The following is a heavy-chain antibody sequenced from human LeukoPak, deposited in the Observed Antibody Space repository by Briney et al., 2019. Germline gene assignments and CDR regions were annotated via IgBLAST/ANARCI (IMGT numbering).Heavy chain of an antibody. V-gene: IGHV3-21*01. CDR1: GFTFSSYS. Sequence: GGSLRLSCAASGFTFSSYSMNWVRQAPGKGLEWVSSISGSSSYIYYADSVKGRFTISRDNAKNSLYLQMNSLRAEDTAVYYCARGPIAYCGGDCYSGDYWGQGTLVTVSS. CDR3: ARGPIAYCGGDCYSGDY. CDR2: ISGSSSYI. D-gene: IGHD2-21*02. J-gene: IGHJ4*02.